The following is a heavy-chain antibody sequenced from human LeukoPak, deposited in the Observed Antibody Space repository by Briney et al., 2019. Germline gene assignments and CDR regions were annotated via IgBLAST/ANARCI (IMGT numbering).Heavy chain of an antibody. V-gene: IGHV4-34*01. CDR1: GGSFSGYY. CDR3: ARFDSSGYYYTFDY. D-gene: IGHD3-22*01. J-gene: IGHJ4*02. CDR2: INHSGST. Sequence: SETLSLTCAVYGGSFSGYYWSWTRQPPGKGLEWIGEINHSGSTNYNPSLKSRVTISVDTSKNQFSLKLSSVTAADTAVYYCARFDSSGYYYTFDYWGQGTLVTVSS.